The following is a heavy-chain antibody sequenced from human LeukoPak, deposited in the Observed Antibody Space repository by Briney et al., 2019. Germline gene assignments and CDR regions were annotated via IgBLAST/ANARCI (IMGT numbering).Heavy chain of an antibody. CDR2: IYYSGST. CDR3: ARDGLRGYVYDY. J-gene: IGHJ4*02. CDR1: GGSISSGDYY. Sequence: SQTLSLTCTVSGGSISSGDYYWSWIRQPPGKGLEWIGYIYYSGSTYYNPSLKSRVTISVDTSKNQFSLKLSSVTAADTAVYYCARDGLRGYVYDYWGQGTLVTVSS. D-gene: IGHD5-18*01. V-gene: IGHV4-30-4*08.